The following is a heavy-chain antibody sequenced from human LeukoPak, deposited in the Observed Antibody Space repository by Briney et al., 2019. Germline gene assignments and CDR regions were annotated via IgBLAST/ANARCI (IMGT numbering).Heavy chain of an antibody. V-gene: IGHV4-34*01. CDR3: ASYSSSWFPYGMDV. Sequence: SETLSLTCAVYGGSFSGYYWSWIRQPPGKGLEWIGEINHSGSTNYNPSLKSRVTISVDTSKNQFSLKLSSVTAAGTAVYYCASYSSSWFPYGMDVWGQGTTVTVSS. D-gene: IGHD6-13*01. CDR1: GGSFSGYY. J-gene: IGHJ6*02. CDR2: INHSGST.